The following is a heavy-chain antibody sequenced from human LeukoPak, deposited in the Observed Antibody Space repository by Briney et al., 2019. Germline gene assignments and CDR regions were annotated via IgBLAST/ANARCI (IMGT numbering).Heavy chain of an antibody. D-gene: IGHD3-22*01. CDR2: MNPNSGNT. CDR1: GYSFTNYD. V-gene: IGHV1-8*01. CDR3: ARADYDTSASTRKQIDY. Sequence: ASVKVSCKAFGYSFTNYDINLVRQATGQGLEWMGWMNPNSGNTAYAQKFQGRVTMTRNTSISTAYMELSSLKSEDTAVYFCARADYDTSASTRKQIDYWGQGTLVTVSS. J-gene: IGHJ4*02.